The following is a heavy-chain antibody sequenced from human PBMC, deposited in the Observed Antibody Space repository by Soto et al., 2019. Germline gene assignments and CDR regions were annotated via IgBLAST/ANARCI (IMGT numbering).Heavy chain of an antibody. J-gene: IGHJ4*02. D-gene: IGHD1-26*01. CDR2: IYHSGST. CDR3: ARHSGSYFRDY. Sequence: QVQLQESGPGLVKPSGTLSLTCAVSGDSISSSNWWSWVRQPPGKGLEWIGEIYHSGSTNYNPSLKSRVTLSVDKSKNPFSLNLNSVTAADTAVYYCARHSGSYFRDYWGQGTLVTVSS. CDR1: GDSISSSNW. V-gene: IGHV4-4*02.